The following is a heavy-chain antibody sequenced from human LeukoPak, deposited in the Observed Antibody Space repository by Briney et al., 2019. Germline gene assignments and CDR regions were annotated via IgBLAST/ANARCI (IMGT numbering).Heavy chain of an antibody. CDR1: GYTFTSYD. CDR2: MNPNRGNT. V-gene: IGHV1-8*03. CDR3: ARGTKGGSSWYDYYYYYYMDV. D-gene: IGHD6-13*01. J-gene: IGHJ6*03. Sequence: ASVKVSCKASGYTFTSYDINWVRQATGQGLEWMGWMNPNRGNTGYAQKFQGRVTITRNTSISTAYMELSSLRSEDTAVYYCARGTKGGSSWYDYYYYYYMDVWGKGTTVTVSS.